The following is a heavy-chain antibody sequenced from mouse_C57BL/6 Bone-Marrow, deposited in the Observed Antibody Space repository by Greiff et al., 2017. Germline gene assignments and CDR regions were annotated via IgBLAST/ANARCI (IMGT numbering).Heavy chain of an antibody. CDR1: GYTFTSYW. J-gene: IGHJ4*01. V-gene: IGHV1-69*01. Sequence: QVQLQQPGAELVMPGASVKLSCKASGYTFTSYWMHWVKQWPGQGLEWIGEIDPSDSYTNYNQKFKGKSTLTVDKSSSTAYMQLSSLTSEDSAVYYCARRMDYWGQGTSVTVSS. CDR2: IDPSDSYT. CDR3: ARRMDY.